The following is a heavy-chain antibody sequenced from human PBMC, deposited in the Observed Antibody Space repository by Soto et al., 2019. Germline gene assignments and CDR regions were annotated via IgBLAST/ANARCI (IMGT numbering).Heavy chain of an antibody. CDR2: IYYSGRT. J-gene: IGHJ3*02. Sequence: KPSETLSLTCTVSGGSISSGDYYWSWIRQPPGKGLEWIGYIYYSGRTYYNPSLKSRVTISVDTSKNQFSLKLSSVTAADTAVYYCARGSTHGSGSYSYAFEIWGQGTMVTVSS. D-gene: IGHD3-10*01. CDR1: GGSISSGDYY. CDR3: ARGSTHGSGSYSYAFEI. V-gene: IGHV4-30-4*01.